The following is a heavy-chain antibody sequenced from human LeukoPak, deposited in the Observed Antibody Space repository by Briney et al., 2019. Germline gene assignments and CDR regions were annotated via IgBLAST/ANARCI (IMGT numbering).Heavy chain of an antibody. V-gene: IGHV4-39*07. CDR2: IYTSGST. CDR1: GGSISSSSYY. Sequence: SETLSLTCTVAGGSISSSSYYWVWLRQPPGTGLEWIGSIYTSGSTNYNPSLKSRVTISVDTSKNQFSLKLSSVTAADTAVYYCARESAKVSAEYFQHWGQGTLVTVSS. J-gene: IGHJ1*01. CDR3: ARESAKVSAEYFQH. D-gene: IGHD4/OR15-4a*01.